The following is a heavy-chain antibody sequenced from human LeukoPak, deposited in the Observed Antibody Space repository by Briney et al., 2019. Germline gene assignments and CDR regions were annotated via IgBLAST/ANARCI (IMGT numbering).Heavy chain of an antibody. D-gene: IGHD3-10*01. Sequence: SETLSLTCTVSGGSISSSSYYWGWIRQPPGKGLEWIGSIYYSGSTYYNPSLKSRVTISVDTSKNQFSLKLSSVTAADTAVYYCASLGTITMVRGVIIFDYWGQGTLVTVSS. J-gene: IGHJ4*02. CDR1: GGSISSSSYY. CDR2: IYYSGST. CDR3: ASLGTITMVRGVIIFDY. V-gene: IGHV4-39*07.